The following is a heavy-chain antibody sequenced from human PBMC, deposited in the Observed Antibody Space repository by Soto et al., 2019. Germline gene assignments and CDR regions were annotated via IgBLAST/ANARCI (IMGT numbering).Heavy chain of an antibody. Sequence: QVQLVQSGAEVKKPGSSVKVSCKASGYTFISYGISWVRQAPGQGLEWMGWISAYNDYTNYAQKLQGRVTMTTDTTTRIAYLELRSLRSDDPAVYFCAREGYYSGSGSYSPPRYYGMDVWGQGTTVTVSS. J-gene: IGHJ6*02. D-gene: IGHD3-10*01. V-gene: IGHV1-18*01. CDR1: GYTFISYG. CDR3: AREGYYSGSGSYSPPRYYGMDV. CDR2: ISAYNDYT.